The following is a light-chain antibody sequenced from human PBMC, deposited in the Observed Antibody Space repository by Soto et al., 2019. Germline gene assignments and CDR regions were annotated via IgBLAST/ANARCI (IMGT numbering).Light chain of an antibody. CDR3: QTWDTGIRV. Sequence: QPVLTQSPSASASLGASVKLTCTLTSGHSNYAIAWHQQQPEKGPRYLMKVNSDGRHTKGDGIPDRFSGSSSGAERYLTISSLQSEDEADYSCQTWDTGIRVFGGGTKLTVL. CDR1: SGHSNYA. J-gene: IGLJ2*01. V-gene: IGLV4-69*01. CDR2: VNSDGRH.